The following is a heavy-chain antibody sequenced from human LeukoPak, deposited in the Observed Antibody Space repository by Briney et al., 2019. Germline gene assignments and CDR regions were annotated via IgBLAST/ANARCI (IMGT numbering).Heavy chain of an antibody. Sequence: ASVKVSCKASGGTFSSYAISWVRQAPGQGLEWMGGIIPIFGTANYAQKFQGRVTITADESTSTAYMELSSLRSEDTAVYYCARGLRWQKSDSAFDTWGQGTMVTVSS. CDR3: ARGLRWQKSDSAFDT. J-gene: IGHJ3*02. D-gene: IGHD4-23*01. CDR1: GGTFSSYA. CDR2: IIPIFGTA. V-gene: IGHV1-69*13.